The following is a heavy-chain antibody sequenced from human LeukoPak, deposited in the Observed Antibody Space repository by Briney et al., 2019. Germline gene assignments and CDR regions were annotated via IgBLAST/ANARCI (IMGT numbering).Heavy chain of an antibody. CDR3: ARHVGSSSWYATLRNYYYYGMDV. D-gene: IGHD6-13*01. J-gene: IGHJ6*02. Sequence: SETLSLTCAVYGGSFSGYYWSWIRQPPGKGLEWIGEINHSGSTYYNPSLKSRVTISVDTSKNQFSLKLSSVTAADTAVYYCARHVGSSSWYATLRNYYYYGMDVWGQGTTVTVSS. CDR2: INHSGST. V-gene: IGHV4-34*01. CDR1: GGSFSGYY.